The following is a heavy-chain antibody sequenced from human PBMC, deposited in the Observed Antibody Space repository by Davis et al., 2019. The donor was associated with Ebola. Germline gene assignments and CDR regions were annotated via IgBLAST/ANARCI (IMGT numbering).Heavy chain of an antibody. CDR3: ASLSGYYPL. J-gene: IGHJ4*02. CDR1: GFTFSSYA. V-gene: IGHV3-23*01. Sequence: GESLKISCAASGFTFSSYAMSWVRQAPGKGLEWVSAISGSGGSTYYADSVKGRFSISRDNSKNTLYLQMNSLRAEDTAVYYCASLSGYYPLWGQGTLVTVSS. D-gene: IGHD3-22*01. CDR2: ISGSGGST.